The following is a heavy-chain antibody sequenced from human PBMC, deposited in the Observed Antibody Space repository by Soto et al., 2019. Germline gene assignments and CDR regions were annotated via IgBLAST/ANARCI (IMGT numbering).Heavy chain of an antibody. CDR1: GFTFSSYS. Sequence: GGSLRLSCAASGFTFSSYSMNWVRQAPGKGLEWVSPISGSSSYIYYADSVKGRFTISRDNAKNSLYLQMNSLRAEDTAVYYCARVWGTTGHAFDIWGQGTMVTVSS. V-gene: IGHV3-21*01. CDR3: ARVWGTTGHAFDI. J-gene: IGHJ3*02. D-gene: IGHD3-16*01. CDR2: ISGSSSYI.